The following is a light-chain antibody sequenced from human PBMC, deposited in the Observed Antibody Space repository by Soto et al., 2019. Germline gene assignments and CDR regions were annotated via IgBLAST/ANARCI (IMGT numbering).Light chain of an antibody. CDR1: SSNIGNNY. CDR2: DNN. V-gene: IGLV1-51*01. J-gene: IGLJ2*01. Sequence: HSVLTQPPSVSAAPGQKVTISCSGSSSNIGNNYVSWYQQLPGTAPKLLIYDNNKRPSGIPDRFSGSKSGTSATLGITGLQTGDEPDYYCGTWDSSLSAGVFGGGTKLTVL. CDR3: GTWDSSLSAGV.